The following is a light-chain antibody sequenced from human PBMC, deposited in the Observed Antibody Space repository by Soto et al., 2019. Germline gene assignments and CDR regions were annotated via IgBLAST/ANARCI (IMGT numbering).Light chain of an antibody. Sequence: QSVLTQPPSASGIPGQRVTISCSGSSSNIGRNTVNWYQQLPGAAPKLLIYSNNHRPSGVPDRFSGSKSGTSASLAISGLQSEDEADYYCAARDDSLNGWVFGGGTKLTVL. CDR2: SNN. V-gene: IGLV1-44*01. J-gene: IGLJ3*02. CDR3: AARDDSLNGWV. CDR1: SSNIGRNT.